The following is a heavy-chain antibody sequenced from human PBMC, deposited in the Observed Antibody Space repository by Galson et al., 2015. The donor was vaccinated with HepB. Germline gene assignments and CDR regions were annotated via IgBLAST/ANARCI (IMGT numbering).Heavy chain of an antibody. CDR3: ARVGLGYCSSTSCHAFDY. D-gene: IGHD2-2*01. CDR1: GGSISSGGYY. Sequence: LSLTCTVSGGSISSGGYYWSWIRQHPGKGLEWIGYIYYSGSTYYNPSLKSRVTISVDTSKNQFSLKLSSVTAADTAVYYCARVGLGYCSSTSCHAFDYWGQGTLVTVSS. V-gene: IGHV4-31*03. J-gene: IGHJ4*02. CDR2: IYYSGST.